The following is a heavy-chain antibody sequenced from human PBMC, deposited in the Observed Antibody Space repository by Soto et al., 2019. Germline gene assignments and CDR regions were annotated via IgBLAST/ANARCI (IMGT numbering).Heavy chain of an antibody. CDR1: GYTLTELS. CDR2: FDPEDGET. V-gene: IGHV1-24*01. Sequence: ASVKVSCKVSGYTLTELSMHWVRQAPGKGLEWMGGFDPEDGETIYAQKFQGRVTMTEDTSTDTAYMELSSLRSEDTAVYYCAPHTIAARSPGAFDIWGQGTMVTVSS. CDR3: APHTIAARSPGAFDI. D-gene: IGHD6-6*01. J-gene: IGHJ3*02.